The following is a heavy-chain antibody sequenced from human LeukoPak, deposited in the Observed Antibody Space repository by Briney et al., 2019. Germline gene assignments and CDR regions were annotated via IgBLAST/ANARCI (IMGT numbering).Heavy chain of an antibody. D-gene: IGHD3-22*01. CDR2: ISGSGGST. CDR3: ARRRLDSSGYYYYYYGMDV. Sequence: GGSLRLSCAASGFTFSSYWMSWVRQAPGKGLEWVSAISGSGGSTYYADSVKGRFTISRDNSKNTLYLQMNSLRAEDTAVYYCARRRLDSSGYYYYYYGMDVWGQGTTVTVSS. CDR1: GFTFSSYW. J-gene: IGHJ6*02. V-gene: IGHV3-23*01.